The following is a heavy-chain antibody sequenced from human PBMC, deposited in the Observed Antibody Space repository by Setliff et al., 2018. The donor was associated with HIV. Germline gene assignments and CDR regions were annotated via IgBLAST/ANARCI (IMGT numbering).Heavy chain of an antibody. D-gene: IGHD5-12*01. CDR3: ATSPPGGSSAYIWGSDYFDY. V-gene: IGHV3-33*04. CDR1: GLNLTRCD. J-gene: IGHJ4*02. CDR2: SWFDGNNR. Sequence: HPGGSLRLSCAASGLNLTRCDMHWVRQAPGKGLDWLAVSWFDGNNRRYAASVKGRFTISRDNSKNTLYLHLDSLTAEDTAVYYCATSPPGGSSAYIWGSDYFDYWGQGALVTVSS.